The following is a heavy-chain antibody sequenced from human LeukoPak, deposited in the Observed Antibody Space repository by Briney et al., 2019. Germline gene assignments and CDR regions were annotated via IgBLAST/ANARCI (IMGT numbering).Heavy chain of an antibody. CDR2: IYYSGST. CDR3: ARERKAARPSSGDAFDI. CDR1: GVSISSSSYY. J-gene: IGHJ3*02. Sequence: PSETLSLTCTVSGVSISSSSYYWGWIRQPPGKGLEWIGSIYYSGSTYYNPSLKSQVTISVDTFKNQFSLRLRSVTAADTAVYYCARERKAARPSSGDAFDIWGQGTMVTVSS. V-gene: IGHV4-39*07. D-gene: IGHD6-6*01.